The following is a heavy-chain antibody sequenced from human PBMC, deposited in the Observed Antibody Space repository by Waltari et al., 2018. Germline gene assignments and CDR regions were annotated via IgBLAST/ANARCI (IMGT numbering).Heavy chain of an antibody. V-gene: IGHV4-39*01. D-gene: IGHD7-27*01. CDR2: IYYSGST. J-gene: IGHJ5*02. CDR3: ARLRWGSGGWFDP. Sequence: GKQWIGSIYYSGSTYYNPSLKSRVTISVDTSKNQFSLKLSSVTAADTAVYYCARLRWGSGGWFDPWGQGTLVTVSS.